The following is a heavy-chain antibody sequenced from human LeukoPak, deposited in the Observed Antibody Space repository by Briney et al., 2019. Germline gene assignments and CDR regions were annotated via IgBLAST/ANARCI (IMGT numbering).Heavy chain of an antibody. Sequence: GGSLRLSCAASGFTFSSFAMNWVRQAPGKGLEGVSAISGSGLTTYYAYSAKGRFTISRDNSKNTLYLQMNSLRAEDTAVYYCAKGDSSSWVVDYWGQGTLVTVSS. CDR3: AKGDSSSWVVDY. CDR1: GFTFSSFA. V-gene: IGHV3-23*01. D-gene: IGHD6-13*01. J-gene: IGHJ4*02. CDR2: ISGSGLTT.